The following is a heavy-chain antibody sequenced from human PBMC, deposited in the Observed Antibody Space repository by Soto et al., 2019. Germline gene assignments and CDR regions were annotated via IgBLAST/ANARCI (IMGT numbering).Heavy chain of an antibody. CDR1: GFTFSNYA. Sequence: EVQLLESGGGLVQPGGSLRLSCAASGFTFSNYAVTWVRQAPGKGLEWVSTISGSGGSTYYADSVKGRFTISRDNSKNTVYLQMNSMRGEDTAVYYCAKDQGSSWYEIDYWGQGTLVTVSS. V-gene: IGHV3-23*01. CDR3: AKDQGSSWYEIDY. D-gene: IGHD6-13*01. CDR2: ISGSGGST. J-gene: IGHJ4*02.